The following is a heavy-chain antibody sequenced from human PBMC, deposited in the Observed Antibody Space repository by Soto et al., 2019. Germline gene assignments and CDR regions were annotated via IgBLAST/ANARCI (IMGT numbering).Heavy chain of an antibody. Sequence: SGPTLVNPTQTLTLTCTFSGFSLSTSGVGVGWIRQPPGKALEWLALIYWDDDKRYSPSLKSRLTITKDTSKNQVVLTMTNMDPVDTATYFCARDDILTGYNYFDPWGQGTLVTVSS. V-gene: IGHV2-5*02. CDR3: ARDDILTGYNYFDP. J-gene: IGHJ5*02. CDR2: IYWDDDK. CDR1: GFSLSTSGVG. D-gene: IGHD3-9*01.